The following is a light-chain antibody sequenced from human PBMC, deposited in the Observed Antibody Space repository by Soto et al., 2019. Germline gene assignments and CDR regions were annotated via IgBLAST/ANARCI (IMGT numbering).Light chain of an antibody. CDR1: SSNVGSNT. CDR2: RNE. Sequence: QSALAQPPSASGTPGQRGTISCSGSSSNVGSNTVDWYQHVAGTAPKLLIYRNEKRPSGVPARFSGSKSGTSASLAISGLQSDDEAEYFCAAWDDGLTGVIFGGGTKVTVL. V-gene: IGLV1-44*01. CDR3: AAWDDGLTGVI. J-gene: IGLJ2*01.